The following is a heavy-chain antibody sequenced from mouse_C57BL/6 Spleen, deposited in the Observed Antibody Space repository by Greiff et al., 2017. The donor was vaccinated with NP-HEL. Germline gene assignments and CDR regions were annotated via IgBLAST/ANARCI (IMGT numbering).Heavy chain of an antibody. V-gene: IGHV5-17*01. CDR3: ARGYDYDLYYAMDY. Sequence: EVKLMESGGGLVKPGGSLKLSCAASGFTFSDYGMHWVRQAPEKGLEWVAYISSGSSTIYYADTVKGRFTISRDNAKNTLFLQMTSLRSEDTAMYYCARGYDYDLYYAMDYWGQGTSVTVSS. CDR1: GFTFSDYG. D-gene: IGHD2-4*01. CDR2: ISSGSSTI. J-gene: IGHJ4*01.